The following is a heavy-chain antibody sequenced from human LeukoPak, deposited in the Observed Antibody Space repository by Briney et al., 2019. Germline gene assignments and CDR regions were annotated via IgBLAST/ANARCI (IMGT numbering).Heavy chain of an antibody. CDR2: IRYDGSNK. D-gene: IGHD2-2*01. V-gene: IGHV3-30*02. Sequence: GGSLRLSCAASGFTFSSYGMHWVRQAPGKGLEWVAFIRYDGSNKYYTESVKSRFTISRDNSKNTLYLQVNSLRPEDTAVYYCAKDTMPPKAGFDPWGQGTLVTVSS. J-gene: IGHJ5*02. CDR1: GFTFSSYG. CDR3: AKDTMPPKAGFDP.